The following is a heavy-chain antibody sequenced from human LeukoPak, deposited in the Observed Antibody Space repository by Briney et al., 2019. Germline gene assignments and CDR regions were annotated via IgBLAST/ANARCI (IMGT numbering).Heavy chain of an antibody. CDR1: GGSVSSSAYH. CDR3: ARDNVLITFGGVNFDY. D-gene: IGHD3-16*01. J-gene: IGHJ4*02. Sequence: SETLSLTCTVSGGSVSSSAYHWGWIRQPPGKGLEWIGSIHYSGRTYYNPSLKSRVTISVDTSKNQFSLKLSSVTAADTAVYYCARDNVLITFGGVNFDYWGQGTLVTVSS. V-gene: IGHV4-39*07. CDR2: IHYSGRT.